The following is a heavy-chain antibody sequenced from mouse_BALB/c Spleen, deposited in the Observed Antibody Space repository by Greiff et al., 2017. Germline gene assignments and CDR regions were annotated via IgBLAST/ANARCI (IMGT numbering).Heavy chain of an antibody. V-gene: IGHV5-17*02. Sequence: DVKLVESGGGLVQPGGSRKLSCAASGFTFSSFGMHWVRQAPEKGLEWVAYISSGSSTIYYADTVKGRFTISRDNPKNTLFLQMTSLRSEDTAMYYCARKEDGRYSAWFAYWGQGTLVTVSA. CDR3: ARKEDGRYSAWFAY. D-gene: IGHD2-14*01. CDR1: GFTFSSFG. J-gene: IGHJ3*01. CDR2: ISSGSSTI.